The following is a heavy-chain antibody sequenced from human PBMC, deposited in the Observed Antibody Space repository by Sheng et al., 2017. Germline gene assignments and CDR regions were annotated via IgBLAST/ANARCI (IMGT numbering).Heavy chain of an antibody. V-gene: IGHV3-30*18. CDR3: AKDQGYGSGSYHAFDI. CDR2: ISYDGSNK. D-gene: IGHD3-10*01. J-gene: IGHJ3*02. CDR1: GFTFSSYG. Sequence: QVQLVESGGGVVQPGRSLRLSCAASGFTFSSYGMHWVRQAPGKGLEWVAVISYDGSNKYYADSVKGRFTISRDNSKNTLYLQMNSLRAEDTAVYYCAKDQGYGSGSYHAFDIWGQGTMVTVSS.